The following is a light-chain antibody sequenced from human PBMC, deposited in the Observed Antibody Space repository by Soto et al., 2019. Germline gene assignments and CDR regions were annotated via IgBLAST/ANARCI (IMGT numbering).Light chain of an antibody. V-gene: IGLV2-23*01. CDR3: CSYAGSATLYV. CDR2: EGS. CDR1: SSDVGSYNF. Sequence: QSVLTQPVSVSGSPGQSITISCTGTSSDVGSYNFVSWYQQHPGKAPKLMIYEGSKRPSGVSSRFSGSKSGNTASLTISGLQAEDEAEYHCCSYAGSATLYVFGTGTKVTVL. J-gene: IGLJ1*01.